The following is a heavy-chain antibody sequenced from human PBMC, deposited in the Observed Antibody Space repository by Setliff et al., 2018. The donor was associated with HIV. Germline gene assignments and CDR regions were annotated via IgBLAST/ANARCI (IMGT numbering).Heavy chain of an antibody. J-gene: IGHJ5*02. CDR3: AGSSSSWSGWFDP. CDR1: GDSISSGGYY. V-gene: IGHV4-61*02. Sequence: NPSETLSLTCTVSGDSISSGGYYWSWIRQPAGKGLGWIGRIYTSGTTNYNPSLKSRVTISVDTSKTQFSLKLSSVTAADTAVYYCAGSSSSWSGWFDPWGQGTLVTVSS. D-gene: IGHD6-13*01. CDR2: IYTSGTT.